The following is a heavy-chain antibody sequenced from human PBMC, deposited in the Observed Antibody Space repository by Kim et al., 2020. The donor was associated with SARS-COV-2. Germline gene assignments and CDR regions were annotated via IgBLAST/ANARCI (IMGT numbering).Heavy chain of an antibody. Sequence: ASVKVSCKVSGYTLTELSMHWVRQAPGKGLEWMGGFDPEDGETIYAQKFQCRVTMTEDTSTDTAYMELSSLRSEDTAVYYCATLDSSGYYKEYYFDYWGQGTLVTVSS. CDR3: ATLDSSGYYKEYYFDY. CDR2: FDPEDGET. D-gene: IGHD3-22*01. CDR1: GYTLTELS. V-gene: IGHV1-24*01. J-gene: IGHJ4*02.